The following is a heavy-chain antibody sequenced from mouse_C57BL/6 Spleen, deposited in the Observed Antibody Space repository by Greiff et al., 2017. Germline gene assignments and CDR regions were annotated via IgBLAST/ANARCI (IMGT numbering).Heavy chain of an antibody. CDR1: GFTFSDYG. J-gene: IGHJ2*01. D-gene: IGHD3-3*01. CDR2: ISSGSSTI. Sequence: EVKLVESGGGLVKPGGSLKLSCAASGFTFSDYGMHWVRQAPEKGLEWVAYISSGSSTIYYADTVKGRFTISRDNAKNTLFLQMTSLRSEDTAMYYCARGDLDYFDYWGQGTTLTVSS. V-gene: IGHV5-17*01. CDR3: ARGDLDYFDY.